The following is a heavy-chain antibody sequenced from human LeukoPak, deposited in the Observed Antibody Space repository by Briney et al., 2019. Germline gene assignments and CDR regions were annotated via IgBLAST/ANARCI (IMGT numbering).Heavy chain of an antibody. CDR2: IRYDGSNK. J-gene: IGHJ4*02. CDR1: GFTFSSYG. CDR3: AKEGTAWIQIDY. D-gene: IGHD5-18*01. V-gene: IGHV3-30*02. Sequence: PGGSLRLSCAASGFTFSSYGMHWVRQAPGKGLEWVAFIRYDGSNKYYADSVKGRFTISRDNSKNTLYLQMNSLRAEDTAVYYCAKEGTAWIQIDYWGQGTLVTVSS.